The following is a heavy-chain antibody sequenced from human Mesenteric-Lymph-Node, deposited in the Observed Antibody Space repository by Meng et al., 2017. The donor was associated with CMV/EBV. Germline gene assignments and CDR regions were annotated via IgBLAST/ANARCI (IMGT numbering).Heavy chain of an antibody. D-gene: IGHD4-23*01. CDR3: ARHQRWLKSEGGFNY. Sequence: QVQLQQWGAGPLKPSETLSLPCAVYGGSFSGYYWSWIRQPPGKGLEWIGEINHSGSTNYNPSLKSRVTISVDTSKNQFSLKLSSVTAADTAVYYCARHQRWLKSEGGFNYWGQGTLVTVSS. CDR1: GGSFSGYY. CDR2: INHSGST. V-gene: IGHV4-34*01. J-gene: IGHJ4*02.